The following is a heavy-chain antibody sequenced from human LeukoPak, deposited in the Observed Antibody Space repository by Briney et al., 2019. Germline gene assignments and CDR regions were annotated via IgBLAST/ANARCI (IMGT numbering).Heavy chain of an antibody. CDR3: AKDRKYNWNDGGYFDS. V-gene: IGHV3-30*04. CDR2: ISYDGSNK. J-gene: IGHJ4*02. CDR1: GFTFSSYA. Sequence: GGSLRLSCAASGFTFSSYAMHWVRQAPGKGLEWVAVISYDGSNKYYADSVKGRFTISRDNSKNTLYLQINSLRAEDTAVYYCAKDRKYNWNDGGYFDSWGQGSLVTVSS. D-gene: IGHD1-1*01.